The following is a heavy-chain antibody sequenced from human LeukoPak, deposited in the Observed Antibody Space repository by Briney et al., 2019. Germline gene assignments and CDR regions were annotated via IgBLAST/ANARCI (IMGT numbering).Heavy chain of an antibody. CDR2: IYSSGTT. J-gene: IGHJ5*02. CDR3: ARESAFRFDP. Sequence: SETLSLTCTVSGGSISPYYWSWIRQPPGKELEWIGYIYSSGTTNYSPSLKSRVTISIDTSKNQFSLKLSSVTAADTAVYYCARESAFRFDPWGQGTLVTVSS. CDR1: GGSISPYY. V-gene: IGHV4-59*01.